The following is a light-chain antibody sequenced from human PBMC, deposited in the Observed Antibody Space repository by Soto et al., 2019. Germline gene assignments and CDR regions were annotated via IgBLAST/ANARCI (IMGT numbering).Light chain of an antibody. CDR2: DVT. CDR1: SSDVGEYNY. CDR3: CSYAGSSSYV. J-gene: IGLJ1*01. Sequence: QSALTQPRSVSGSPGQSVTISCTGSSSDVGEYNYVSWYQHHPGKAPKLMIYDVTQRPSGVPVRFSGSKSGNTASLTISGLQAEDEADYHCCSYAGSSSYVFGTGTKLTVL. V-gene: IGLV2-11*01.